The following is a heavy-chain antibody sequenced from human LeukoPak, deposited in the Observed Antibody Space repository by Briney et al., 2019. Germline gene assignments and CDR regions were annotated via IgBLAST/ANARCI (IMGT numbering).Heavy chain of an antibody. D-gene: IGHD5-12*01. CDR2: ISGGGGST. J-gene: IGHJ4*02. V-gene: IGHV3-23*01. Sequence: GGSLRLSRAASGFTFSSYAMSWVRQAPGKGLEWVSAISGGGGSTYYADSVKGRFTISRDNAKNSLYLQMNSLRAEDTALYYCAREASSLKSGYSGYDLSVWDYWGQGTLVTVSS. CDR3: AREASSLKSGYSGYDLSVWDY. CDR1: GFTFSSYA.